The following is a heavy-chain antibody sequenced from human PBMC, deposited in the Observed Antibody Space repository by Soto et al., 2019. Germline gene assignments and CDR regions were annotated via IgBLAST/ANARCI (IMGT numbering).Heavy chain of an antibody. CDR3: ASLPPPECSSTSCPYYYYGMDV. Sequence: ASVKVSCKASGGTFSSYAISWVRQAPGQGLEWMGGIIPIFGTANYAQKFQGRVTITADESTSTACMELSSLRSEDTAVYYCASLPPPECSSTSCPYYYYGMDVWGQGTTVTVSS. J-gene: IGHJ6*02. D-gene: IGHD2-2*01. CDR1: GGTFSSYA. CDR2: IIPIFGTA. V-gene: IGHV1-69*13.